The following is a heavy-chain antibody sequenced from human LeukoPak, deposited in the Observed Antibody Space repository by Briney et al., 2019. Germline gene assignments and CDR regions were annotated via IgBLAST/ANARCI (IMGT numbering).Heavy chain of an antibody. CDR3: ARQREYYESSGYYSFDY. CDR1: GGSIGSNY. Sequence: SESLSLTCTVSGGSIGSNYWSWVRQPPGKGLEWIGYIYYTGSTNYNPSLKSRVTISVDTSKNQFSPRLSSVTAAGTAVYYCARQREYYESSGYYSFDYWGQGALVTVSS. D-gene: IGHD3-22*01. CDR2: IYYTGST. V-gene: IGHV4-59*08. J-gene: IGHJ4*02.